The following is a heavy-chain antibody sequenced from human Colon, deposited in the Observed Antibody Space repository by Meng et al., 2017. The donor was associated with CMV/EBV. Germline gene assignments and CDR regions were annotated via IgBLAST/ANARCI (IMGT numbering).Heavy chain of an antibody. D-gene: IGHD3-3*01. V-gene: IGHV3-48*04. CDR1: GFTFSSYS. Sequence: GESLKISCAASGFTFSSYSMNWVRQAPGKGLEWVSYISSSSSTIYYADSVKGRFTISRDNAKNSLYLQMNSLRAEDSAVYYCAKEGVGRGDPFDYWGQGTLVTVSS. CDR3: AKEGVGRGDPFDY. J-gene: IGHJ4*02. CDR2: ISSSSSTI.